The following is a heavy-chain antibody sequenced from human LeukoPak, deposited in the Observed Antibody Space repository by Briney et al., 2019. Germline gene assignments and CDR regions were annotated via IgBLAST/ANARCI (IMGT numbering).Heavy chain of an antibody. CDR1: GGSISIYD. Sequence: PSETLSLTCSVPGGSISIYDWSWMRQPSGKGPEWIGRLYTSGTTTYNASLKSRVTMSVDTSKNQFSLRLSSVTAADTAVYYCARHSSDWYGYFQDWGQGTLVTVSS. V-gene: IGHV4-4*07. J-gene: IGHJ1*01. D-gene: IGHD6-19*01. CDR3: ARHSSDWYGYFQD. CDR2: LYTSGTT.